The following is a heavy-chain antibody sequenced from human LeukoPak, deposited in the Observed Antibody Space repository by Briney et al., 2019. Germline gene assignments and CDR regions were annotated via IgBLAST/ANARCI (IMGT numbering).Heavy chain of an antibody. CDR1: GVTVSINY. V-gene: IGHV3-66*01. J-gene: IGHJ4*02. CDR2: LYSDGST. Sequence: GRSLRLSCAASGVTVSINYMSWGRQAPGKGLEWGSVLYSDGSTYYAASVKGRFTISRDNSKNHLYLQMNSLGAEDTAVYFCARRPEYGGTPTFDHWGQGTLVTVSS. CDR3: ARRPEYGGTPTFDH. D-gene: IGHD4-23*01.